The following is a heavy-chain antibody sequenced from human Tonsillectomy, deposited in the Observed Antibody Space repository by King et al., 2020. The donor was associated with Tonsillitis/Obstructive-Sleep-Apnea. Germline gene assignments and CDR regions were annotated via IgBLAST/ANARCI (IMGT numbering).Heavy chain of an antibody. V-gene: IGHV3-53*01. CDR3: AIEYSSSSFDY. J-gene: IGHJ4*02. Sequence: DVQLVESGGGLIQPGGSLRLSCAASGFTVSRKYMSWVRQAPGKGLEWVSVIYSGGSTHYAASVKGRFTISRDNSKNTLYLQMNSLRAEDTAVYYCAIEYSSSSFDYWGQGTLVTVSS. CDR1: GFTVSRKY. D-gene: IGHD6-6*01. CDR2: IYSGGST.